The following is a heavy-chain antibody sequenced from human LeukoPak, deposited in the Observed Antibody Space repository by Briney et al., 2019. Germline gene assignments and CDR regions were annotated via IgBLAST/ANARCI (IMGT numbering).Heavy chain of an antibody. D-gene: IGHD1-26*01. V-gene: IGHV1-8*03. J-gene: IGHJ4*02. CDR3: ARSLNSGSYYDY. Sequence: ASVKVSCKASGYTFTSYDINWVRQATGQGLEWMGWMNPNSGNTGYAQKFQGRVTITRNTSISTAYMELSSLRSEDTAVYYCARSLNSGSYYDYWGQGTLVTVSS. CDR1: GYTFTSYD. CDR2: MNPNSGNT.